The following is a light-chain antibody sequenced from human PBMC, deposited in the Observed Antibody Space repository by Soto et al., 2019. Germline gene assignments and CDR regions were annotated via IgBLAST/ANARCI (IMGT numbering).Light chain of an antibody. CDR2: DVA. Sequence: QSVLTQPRSVSGSPGQPVAISCTGTSIDVGGYNYVSWYQQLPDKAPKLMIYDVARRPSGVPDRFSGSKSGNTASLTISGLQAEDEADYYCYSYAGNSYVFGTGTKVTVL. V-gene: IGLV2-11*01. J-gene: IGLJ1*01. CDR3: YSYAGNSYV. CDR1: SIDVGGYNY.